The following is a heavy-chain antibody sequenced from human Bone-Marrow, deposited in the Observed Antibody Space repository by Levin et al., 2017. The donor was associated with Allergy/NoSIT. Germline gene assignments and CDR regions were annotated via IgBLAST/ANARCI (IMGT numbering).Heavy chain of an antibody. D-gene: IGHD3-22*01. Sequence: ASVKVSCAASGFTFSNYWMHWVRQAPGKGLVWVSRIDSGGTSTTYADSVKGRFTISRDNAKNTLYLQMNSLRAEDTAVYYCARMDYYYDSSYYYDELDYWGQGTLVTVSS. J-gene: IGHJ4*02. CDR3: ARMDYYYDSSYYYDELDY. CDR1: GFTFSNYW. CDR2: IDSGGTST. V-gene: IGHV3-74*01.